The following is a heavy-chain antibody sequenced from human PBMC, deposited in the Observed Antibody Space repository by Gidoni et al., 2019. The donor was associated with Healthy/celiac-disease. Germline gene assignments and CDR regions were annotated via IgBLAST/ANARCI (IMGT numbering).Heavy chain of an antibody. CDR1: GFTFSSYA. CDR2: ISGSGGST. Sequence: EVQLLESGGGLVQPGGSLRLSCAASGFTFSSYAMSWVRQAPGKGLEWVSAISGSGGSTYYADSVKGRFTISRDNSKNTLYLQMNSLRAEDTAVYYCAKGGDCSSTSCFEYYYYGMDVWGQGTTVTVSS. D-gene: IGHD2-2*01. V-gene: IGHV3-23*01. J-gene: IGHJ6*02. CDR3: AKGGDCSSTSCFEYYYYGMDV.